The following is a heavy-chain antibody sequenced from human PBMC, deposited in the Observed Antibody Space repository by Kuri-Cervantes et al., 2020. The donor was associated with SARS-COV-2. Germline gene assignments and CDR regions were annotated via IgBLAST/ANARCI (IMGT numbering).Heavy chain of an antibody. CDR3: ARDVRSGGSCYHYYMDV. CDR2: INPNSGGT. D-gene: IGHD2-15*01. CDR1: GYTFTGYY. Sequence: ASVKVSCKASGYTFTGYYMHWVRQAPGQGLEWMGWINPNSGGTNYAQKFQGRVTMTRDTSISTAYMELSRLRSDDTAVYYCARDVRSGGSCYHYYMDVWGKGTTVTVSS. J-gene: IGHJ6*03. V-gene: IGHV1-2*02.